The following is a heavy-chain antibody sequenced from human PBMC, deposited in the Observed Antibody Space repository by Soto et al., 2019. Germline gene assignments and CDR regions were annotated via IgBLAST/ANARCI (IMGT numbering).Heavy chain of an antibody. V-gene: IGHV4-31*03. D-gene: IGHD3-10*01. CDR3: ARGARVVLWFGELLSRELDY. J-gene: IGHJ4*02. CDR2: IYYSGST. CDR1: GGSISSGGYY. Sequence: QVQLQESGPGLVKPSQTLSLTCTVSGGSISSGGYYWSWIRQHPGKGLEWIGYIYYSGSTYYNPSLECRVTISVDTSKNQFSLKLSSVTAADTAVYYCARGARVVLWFGELLSRELDYWGQGTLVTVSS.